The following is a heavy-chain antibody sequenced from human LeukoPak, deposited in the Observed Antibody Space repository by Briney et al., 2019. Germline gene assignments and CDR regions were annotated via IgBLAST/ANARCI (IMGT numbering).Heavy chain of an antibody. D-gene: IGHD3-22*01. CDR3: ARGDYYDSSGYCDY. CDR1: GGSFSGYY. V-gene: IGHV4-34*01. Sequence: SETLSLTCAVYGGSFSGYYWSWIRQPPGKGLEWIGEINHSGSTNYNPSLKSRVTISVDTSKNQFSLKLSSVTAADTAVYYCARGDYYDSSGYCDYWGQGTLVTVSS. CDR2: INHSGST. J-gene: IGHJ4*02.